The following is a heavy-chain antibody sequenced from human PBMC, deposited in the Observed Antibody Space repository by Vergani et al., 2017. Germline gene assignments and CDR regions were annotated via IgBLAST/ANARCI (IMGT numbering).Heavy chain of an antibody. CDR2: ISGSGGST. J-gene: IGHJ4*02. D-gene: IGHD6-13*01. CDR1: GFTFSSYA. Sequence: EVQLLESGGGLVQPGGSLRLSCAASGFTFSSYAMSWVRQAPGKGLEWVSAISGSGGSTYYADSVKGRFTISRDNSKNTLYLQMNSLRAEDTAGYYCAKWRAAGTALDYWGQGTLVTVSS. CDR3: AKWRAAGTALDY. V-gene: IGHV3-23*01.